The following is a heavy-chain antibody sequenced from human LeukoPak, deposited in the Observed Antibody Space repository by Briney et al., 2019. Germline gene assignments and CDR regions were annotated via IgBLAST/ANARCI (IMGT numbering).Heavy chain of an antibody. V-gene: IGHV3-21*01. CDR3: ARDMDMGDY. CDR1: GFTFSSYS. D-gene: IGHD2-2*03. Sequence: VGSLRLSCAASGFTFSSYSMNWVRQTPRKGLEWVSSISSSSNYIYYADSVKGRFTISRDNAKNSLYLQMNRLRAEDTAVYYCARDMDMGDYWGQGTLVTVSS. J-gene: IGHJ4*02. CDR2: ISSSSNYI.